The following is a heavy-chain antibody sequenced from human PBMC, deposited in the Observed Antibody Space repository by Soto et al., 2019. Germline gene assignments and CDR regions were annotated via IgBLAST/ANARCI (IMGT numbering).Heavy chain of an antibody. J-gene: IGHJ5*02. Sequence: GGSLRLSCTASRFTFSSYWMNWVRQAPGKGLEWVANIKEDGSERYYVDSVKGRFTISRDNAKNSLFLQMNSLRAEDTAVYYCARESILANRLADWFDPWGHGPQVTVSS. CDR2: IKEDGSER. CDR3: ARESILANRLADWFDP. V-gene: IGHV3-7*01. D-gene: IGHD3-3*02. CDR1: RFTFSSYW.